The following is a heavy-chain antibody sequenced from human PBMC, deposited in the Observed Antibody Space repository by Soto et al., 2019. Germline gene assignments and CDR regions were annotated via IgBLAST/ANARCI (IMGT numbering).Heavy chain of an antibody. CDR1: GFTFTSYS. CDR3: ARAHDSWFESFDY. CDR2: ISSRSNYI. V-gene: IGHV3-21*01. J-gene: IGHJ4*02. Sequence: PGGSLRLSCAASGFTFTSYSMNWVRQAPGKGLEWVSSISSRSNYIYYADSVKGRFTISRGNARNSLYLQMSSLRAADTAVYYCARAHDSWFESFDYWGQGTLVTVSS. D-gene: IGHD3-10*01.